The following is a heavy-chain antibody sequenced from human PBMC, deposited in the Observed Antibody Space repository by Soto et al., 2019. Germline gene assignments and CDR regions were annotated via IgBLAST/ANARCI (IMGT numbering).Heavy chain of an antibody. Sequence: QITLKESGPTLVKPTQTLTLTCTFSGFSLSTSGVGVGWIRQPPGKALEWLALIYWDDDKRYSPSLKSRLTITKDXFKXQXALTMTNMDPVDTATYYCAHSSAQLLFSYYYYGMDVWGQGTTVTVSS. CDR2: IYWDDDK. J-gene: IGHJ6*02. CDR1: GFSLSTSGVG. V-gene: IGHV2-5*02. D-gene: IGHD2-2*01. CDR3: AHSSAQLLFSYYYYGMDV.